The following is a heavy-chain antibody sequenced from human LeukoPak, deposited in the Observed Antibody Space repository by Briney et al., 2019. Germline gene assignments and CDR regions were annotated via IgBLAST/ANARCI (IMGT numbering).Heavy chain of an antibody. CDR2: INPNSGGT. CDR1: GYTFTGYY. Sequence: GASVKVSCKASGYTFTGYYMHWVRQAPGQGLEWMGWINPNSGGTNYAQKFQGRVTMTRDTSISTAYMELSRLRSDDTAVYYCAREYSSSPLYYYYYMDVWGKGTTVTVSS. CDR3: AREYSSSPLYYYYYMDV. J-gene: IGHJ6*03. D-gene: IGHD6-6*01. V-gene: IGHV1-2*02.